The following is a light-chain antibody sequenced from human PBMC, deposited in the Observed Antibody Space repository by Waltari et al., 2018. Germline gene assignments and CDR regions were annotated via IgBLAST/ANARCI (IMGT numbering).Light chain of an antibody. J-gene: IGLJ1*01. CDR3: HVWHPHVDPGV. CDR1: NIGTYS. CDR2: YDR. Sequence: SYVVTQPPSVSVAPGEPATTTCGGDNIGTYSVHWYQQKAGQAPVLVIFYDRDRPSGIPDRFSGSNSGNTATLTISRVEAGDEARYYCHVWHPHVDPGVFGTGTEVTVL. V-gene: IGLV3-21*04.